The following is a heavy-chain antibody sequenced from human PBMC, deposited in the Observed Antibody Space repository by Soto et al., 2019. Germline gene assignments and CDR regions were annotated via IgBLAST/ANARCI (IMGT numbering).Heavy chain of an antibody. CDR1: GGTFSSYA. CDR2: IIPIFGTA. Sequence: QVQLVQSGAEVKKPGSSVNVSCKASGGTFSSYAISWVRQAPGPGLEWMGGIIPIFGTANYAQKFQGRVTITADESTSTAYMELSSLRSEDTAVYYCARGGQRWLQLGIVYFDYWGQGTLVTVSS. D-gene: IGHD5-12*01. V-gene: IGHV1-69*01. CDR3: ARGGQRWLQLGIVYFDY. J-gene: IGHJ4*02.